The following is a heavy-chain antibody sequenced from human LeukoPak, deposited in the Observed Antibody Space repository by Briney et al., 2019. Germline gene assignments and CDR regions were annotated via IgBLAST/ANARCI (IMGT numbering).Heavy chain of an antibody. CDR1: GFTFSSYW. Sequence: PGGSLRLSCAASGFTFSSYWMSWVRQAPGKGLEWVANIKQDGSEKYYMDSVKGRFTISRDNARNSLHLQMNSLRAEDTALYYCARFSFNRTWTFSGLDPWGQGTLVTVSS. V-gene: IGHV3-7*01. D-gene: IGHD2/OR15-2a*01. CDR2: IKQDGSEK. CDR3: ARFSFNRTWTFSGLDP. J-gene: IGHJ5*02.